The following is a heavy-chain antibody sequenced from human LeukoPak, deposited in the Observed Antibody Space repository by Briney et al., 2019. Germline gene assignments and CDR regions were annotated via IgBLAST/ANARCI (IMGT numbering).Heavy chain of an antibody. J-gene: IGHJ4*02. D-gene: IGHD3-10*01. CDR1: GFTFSSYG. V-gene: IGHV3-30*03. CDR3: AREIGGLARGYFDY. Sequence: GGSLRLSCAASGFTFSSYGMHWVRQAPGKGLEWVAVISYDGSNKYYADSVKGRFTISRDNSKNTLYLQMNSLRAEDTAVYYCAREIGGLARGYFDYWGQGTLVTVSS. CDR2: ISYDGSNK.